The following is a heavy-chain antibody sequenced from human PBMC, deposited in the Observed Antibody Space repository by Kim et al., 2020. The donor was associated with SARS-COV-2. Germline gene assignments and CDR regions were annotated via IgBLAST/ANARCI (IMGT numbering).Heavy chain of an antibody. J-gene: IGHJ4*02. Sequence: SETLSLTCAVSGGSISSSNWWSWVRQPPGKGLEWIGEIYHSGSTNYNPSLKSRVTISVDKSKNQFSLKLSSVTAADTAVYYCARGRRDGLQLAGVFDYWGQGTLVTVSS. D-gene: IGHD1-1*01. CDR2: IYHSGST. V-gene: IGHV4-4*02. CDR1: GGSISSSNW. CDR3: ARGRRDGLQLAGVFDY.